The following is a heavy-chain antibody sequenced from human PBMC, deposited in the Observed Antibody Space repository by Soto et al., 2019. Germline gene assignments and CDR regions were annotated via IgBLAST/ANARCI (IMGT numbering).Heavy chain of an antibody. V-gene: IGHV4-59*08. D-gene: IGHD3-3*01. CDR1: AGSISSYH. CDR2: TSNNAPT. J-gene: IGHJ4*02. CDR3: ARLFRDVYNAVEY. Sequence: PSETLSLTCTVSAGSISSYHWSWIRQSPGKGLERIGYTSNNAPTSYNPSLKSRGTIAAETSKTQCALKLSSVTAADTAVYFCARLFRDVYNAVEYWGQGALVTVS.